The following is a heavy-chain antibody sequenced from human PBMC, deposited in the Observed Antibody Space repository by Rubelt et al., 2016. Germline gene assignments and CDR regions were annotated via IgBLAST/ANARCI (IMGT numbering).Heavy chain of an antibody. D-gene: IGHD6-6*01. CDR2: ISAYNGNT. CDR3: ARLDPTPNYFDY. V-gene: IGHV1-18*01. J-gene: IGHJ4*02. Sequence: GRQAPGQGLEWMGWISAYNGNTNYAQKLQGRVTMTTDTSTCTAYMELRSLRSDDTAVYYCARLDPTPNYFDYWGQGTLVTVSS.